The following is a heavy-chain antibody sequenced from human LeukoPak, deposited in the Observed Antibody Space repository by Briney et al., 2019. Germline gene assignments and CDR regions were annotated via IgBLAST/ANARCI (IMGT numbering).Heavy chain of an antibody. D-gene: IGHD3-22*01. V-gene: IGHV3-23*01. CDR1: GFTFNNYA. Sequence: GGSLRLSCAASGFTFNNYAMSWVRQAPGKGLEWVSAISGSGGSTYYADSVKGRFTISRDNSKNTLYLQMNSLRAEDTAVYYCAKHGYYDSSGYFDYWGQGTLVTVSS. CDR2: ISGSGGST. CDR3: AKHGYYDSSGYFDY. J-gene: IGHJ4*02.